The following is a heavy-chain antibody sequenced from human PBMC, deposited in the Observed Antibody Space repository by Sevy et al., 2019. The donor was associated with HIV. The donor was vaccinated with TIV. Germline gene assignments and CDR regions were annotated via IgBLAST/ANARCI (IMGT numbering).Heavy chain of an antibody. V-gene: IGHV3-30*04. CDR3: ARDSAAGRVVTHFDY. Sequence: GGSLRLSCAASGFTFSSYAMHWVRQAPGKGLEWVAVISYDGSNKYYADSVKGRFTISRDNSKNTLYLQMNSLRAEDTAVYYCARDSAAGRVVTHFDYWGQGTLVTVSS. D-gene: IGHD2-21*02. CDR2: ISYDGSNK. J-gene: IGHJ4*02. CDR1: GFTFSSYA.